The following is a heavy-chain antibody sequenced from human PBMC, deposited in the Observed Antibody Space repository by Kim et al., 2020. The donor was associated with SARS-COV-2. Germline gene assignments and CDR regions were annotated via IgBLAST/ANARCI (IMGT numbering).Heavy chain of an antibody. CDR1: GGTFSSYA. V-gene: IGHV1-69*04. Sequence: SVKVSCKASGGTFSSYAISWVRQAPGQGLEWMGRIIPILGIANYAQKFQGRVTITADKSTSTAYMELSSLRSEDTAVYYCASFRNYDFWSGYLGYYYYGMDVWGQGTTVTVSS. CDR3: ASFRNYDFWSGYLGYYYYGMDV. CDR2: IIPILGIA. D-gene: IGHD3-3*01. J-gene: IGHJ6*02.